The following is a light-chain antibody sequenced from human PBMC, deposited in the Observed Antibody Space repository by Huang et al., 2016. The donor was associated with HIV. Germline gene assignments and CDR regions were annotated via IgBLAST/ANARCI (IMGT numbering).Light chain of an antibody. Sequence: EIVLTQSPGTLSLSPGERATLSCRASQSVSGSHLAWYQQKPGQAPRLLIYGASRRATGIPDRFSGSGSGTDFTLTISRLEPDDFAVYYCQQYDNSPAWTFGQGTKVEIK. J-gene: IGKJ1*01. CDR3: QQYDNSPAWT. CDR1: QSVSGSH. V-gene: IGKV3-20*01. CDR2: GAS.